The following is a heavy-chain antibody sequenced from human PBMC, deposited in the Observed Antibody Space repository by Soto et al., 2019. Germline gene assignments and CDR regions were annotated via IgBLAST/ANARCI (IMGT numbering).Heavy chain of an antibody. V-gene: IGHV4-30-2*01. CDR3: ARHSNEYRKSLDY. D-gene: IGHD6-13*01. CDR2: MYHSGST. Sequence: SETLSLTCAVSGGSISSGGYSWSWIRQPPGKGLEWIGYMYHSGSTYYNPSLKSRVTISVDTSKNQISLKLSSVTAADTAVYYCARHSNEYRKSLDYWGQGILVTVSS. CDR1: GGSISSGGYS. J-gene: IGHJ4*02.